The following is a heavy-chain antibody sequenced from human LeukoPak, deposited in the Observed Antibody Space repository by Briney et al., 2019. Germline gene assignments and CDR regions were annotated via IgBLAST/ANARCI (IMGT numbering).Heavy chain of an antibody. D-gene: IGHD1-1*01. CDR1: GGSFSYYS. V-gene: IGHV4-34*01. CDR3: ARGSIELARGYNWSDP. Sequence: SETLSLTCAVYGGSFSYYSWSWIRQPPGKGLEWIGEINRSGGTNPNPSLMSRVIMSVATSKNQFSLKVSSVTAADTAVYYCARGSIELARGYNWSDPWGQGTLVTLSS. J-gene: IGHJ5*02. CDR2: INRSGGT.